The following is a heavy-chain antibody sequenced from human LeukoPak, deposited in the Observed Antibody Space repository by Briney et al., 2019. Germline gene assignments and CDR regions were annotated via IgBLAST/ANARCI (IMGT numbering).Heavy chain of an antibody. V-gene: IGHV3-48*03. CDR3: AKASAMIVVVSKYFDY. J-gene: IGHJ4*02. CDR2: ISFSGSTI. D-gene: IGHD3-22*01. CDR1: GFTFSSYE. Sequence: GGSLRLSCAASGFTFSSYEMNWVRQAPGKGLEWISYISFSGSTIYYADSVKGRFTISRDNSKNTLYLQMNSLRAEDTAVYYCAKASAMIVVVSKYFDYWGQGTLVTVSS.